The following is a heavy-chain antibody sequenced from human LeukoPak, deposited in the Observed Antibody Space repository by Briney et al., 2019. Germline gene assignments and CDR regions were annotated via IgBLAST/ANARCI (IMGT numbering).Heavy chain of an antibody. CDR2: IRGSGGST. Sequence: GGSLRLSCAASGFTSSSYAMSWVRQAPGEGLGWDSAIRGSGGSTYSAHSVKGRFTISRDNSKNTLQLQMNRQSAEDTAVYYCAKVRHDILTVACFHYWGQGPVVTVSS. V-gene: IGHV3-23*01. CDR1: GFTSSSYA. CDR3: AKVRHDILTVACFHY. D-gene: IGHD3-9*01. J-gene: IGHJ4*02.